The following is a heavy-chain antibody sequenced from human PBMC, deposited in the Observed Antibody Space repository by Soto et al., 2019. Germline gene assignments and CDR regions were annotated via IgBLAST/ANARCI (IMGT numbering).Heavy chain of an antibody. CDR1: GGSISSYY. CDR3: ARGGGRYGDYDY. V-gene: IGHV4-59*01. D-gene: IGHD4-17*01. J-gene: IGHJ4*02. CDR2: IYYSGST. Sequence: SETPSLTCTVSGGSISSYYWSWIRQPPGKGLEWIGYIYYSGSTNYNPSLKSRVTISVDTSKNQFSLKLGSVTAADTAVYYCARGGGRYGDYDYWGQGTLVTVSS.